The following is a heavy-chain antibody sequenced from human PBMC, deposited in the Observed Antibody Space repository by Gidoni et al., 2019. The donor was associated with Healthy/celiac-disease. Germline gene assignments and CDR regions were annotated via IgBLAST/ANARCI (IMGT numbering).Heavy chain of an antibody. CDR1: GVTFSSYW. V-gene: IGHV3-7*01. CDR2: IKQDGSEK. J-gene: IGHJ4*02. CDR3: ARTAPFSLFWSAQ. Sequence: EVQLVESGGGLVQPGGSLRLSCAASGVTFSSYWMSWVRQAPGKGLEWVANIKQDGSEKYYVDSVKGRFTISRDNAKNSLYLQMNSLRAEDTAVYYCARTAPFSLFWSAQWGQGTLVTVSS. D-gene: IGHD3-3*01.